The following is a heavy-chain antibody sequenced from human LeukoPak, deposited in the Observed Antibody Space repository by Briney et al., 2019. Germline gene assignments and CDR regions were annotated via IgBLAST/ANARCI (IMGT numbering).Heavy chain of an antibody. CDR1: GGSISCNNCY. Sequence: SEPLSLTCTVSGGSISCNNCYWGWIRQLPGGGLEWVASCYYSGSTYYNPSLKSRVTISVDTSKNQFSLGLSSVTAADTAIYYCARLTAAGTVHYWGQGTLVSVSS. J-gene: IGHJ4*02. CDR2: CYYSGST. V-gene: IGHV4-39*01. D-gene: IGHD6-13*01. CDR3: ARLTAAGTVHY.